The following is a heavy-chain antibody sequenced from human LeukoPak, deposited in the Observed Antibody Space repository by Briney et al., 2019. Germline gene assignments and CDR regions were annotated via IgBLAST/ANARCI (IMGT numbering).Heavy chain of an antibody. CDR2: IYYSGST. V-gene: IGHV4-31*11. J-gene: IGHJ5*02. CDR3: ARGVSSSWQFNWFDP. D-gene: IGHD6-13*01. CDR1: GGSFSGYY. Sequence: KPSETLSLTCAVYGGSFSGYYWSWIRQHPGKGLEWIGYIYYSGSTYYNPSLKSRVTISVDTSKNQFSLKLSSVTAADTAVYYCARGVSSSWQFNWFDPWGQGTLVTVSS.